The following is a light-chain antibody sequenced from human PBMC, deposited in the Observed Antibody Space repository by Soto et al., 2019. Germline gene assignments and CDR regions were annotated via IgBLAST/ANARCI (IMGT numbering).Light chain of an antibody. Sequence: SYELTQPPSVSVAPGQTARITGGGSNIGSKSVHWYQQKPGQAPMMVVCANSDRPSGIPERFSGSNSANTATLTISRVEAGDEDDYYCHVWDSGSAHHVFGTGTKLTVL. CDR3: HVWDSGSAHHV. J-gene: IGLJ1*01. CDR2: ANS. V-gene: IGLV3-21*02. CDR1: NIGSKS.